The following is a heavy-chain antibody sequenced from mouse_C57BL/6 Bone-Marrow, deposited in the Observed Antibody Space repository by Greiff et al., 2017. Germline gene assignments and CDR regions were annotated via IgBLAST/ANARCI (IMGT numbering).Heavy chain of an antibody. V-gene: IGHV1-80*01. CDR3: ARFGSSPWFAY. CDR2: IYPGDGDT. CDR1: GYAFSSYW. D-gene: IGHD1-1*01. Sequence: VKLVESGPELVKPGASVKISCKASGYAFSSYWMNWVKQRPGKGLEWIGQIYPGDGDTNYNGKFQGKATLTADTSSSTAYMQLSSLTSEDSAVXFCARFGSSPWFAYWGQGTLVTVSA. J-gene: IGHJ3*01.